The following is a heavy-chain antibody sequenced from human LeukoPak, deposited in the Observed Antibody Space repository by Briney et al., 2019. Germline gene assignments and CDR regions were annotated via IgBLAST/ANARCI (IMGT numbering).Heavy chain of an antibody. CDR3: AKEDSIDIVVVPPATSGMDV. D-gene: IGHD2-2*01. CDR1: RFSFSAYP. V-gene: IGHV3-23*01. Sequence: GGSLRLSCAASRFSFSAYPMGWVRRAPGKGLEWVSAISGSRSSTSYADSVKGRFTISRDNSKNTLYLQMNSLRAEDTAVYFCAKEDSIDIVVVPPATSGMDVWGQGTTVTVSS. J-gene: IGHJ6*02. CDR2: ISGSRSST.